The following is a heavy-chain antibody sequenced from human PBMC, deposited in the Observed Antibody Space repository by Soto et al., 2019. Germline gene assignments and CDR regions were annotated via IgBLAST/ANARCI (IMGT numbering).Heavy chain of an antibody. CDR2: ISSNGGST. J-gene: IGHJ4*02. V-gene: IGHV3-64*01. CDR3: AREEYGSGSFDY. CDR1: GFTFSSYA. Sequence: GGSLRLSCAASGFTFSSYAMHWVRQAPGKGLEYVSAISSNGGSTYYANSVKGRFTISRDNSKNTLYLQMGSLRAEDMAVYYCAREEYGSGSFDYWGQGTLVTVSS. D-gene: IGHD3-10*01.